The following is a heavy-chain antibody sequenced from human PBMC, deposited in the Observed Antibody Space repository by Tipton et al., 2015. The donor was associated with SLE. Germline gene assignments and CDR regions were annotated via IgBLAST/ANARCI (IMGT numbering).Heavy chain of an antibody. D-gene: IGHD6-6*01. CDR2: IYTSGST. CDR1: GGSISSGSYY. V-gene: IGHV4-61*09. CDR3: AREGSAQAFDI. J-gene: IGHJ3*02. Sequence: TLSLTCTVSGGSISSGSYYWSWIRQPAGKGLEWIGYIYTSGSTNYNPSLKSRVTISVDTSKNQFSLKLSSVNAADTAVYYCAREGSAQAFDIWGQGTMVTVSS.